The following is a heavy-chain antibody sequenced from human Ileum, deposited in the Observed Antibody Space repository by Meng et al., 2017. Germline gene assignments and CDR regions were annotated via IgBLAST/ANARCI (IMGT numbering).Heavy chain of an antibody. D-gene: IGHD3-16*01. CDR3: ARAGLGELLGDYDY. J-gene: IGHJ4*02. Sequence: EVWLVESGGGLVKPGGSLRLSCAASGFTFSSYSMNWVRQAPGKGLEWVSSISTSSYIYYADSVKGRFTISRDNAKNSLYLQMNSLRAEDTAVYYCARAGLGELLGDYDYWGQGTLVTVSS. V-gene: IGHV3-21*01. CDR2: ISTSSYI. CDR1: GFTFSSYS.